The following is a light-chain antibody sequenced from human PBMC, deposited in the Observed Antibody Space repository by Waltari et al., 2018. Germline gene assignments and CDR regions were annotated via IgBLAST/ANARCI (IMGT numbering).Light chain of an antibody. CDR3: QQYDGIVLT. Sequence: EIVLTQSPGTLSLSPGDRATLSCRASQSVTSISLSWYQQKPGQAPRLLIYGASNRATGIPDRFSGSGSGTDFTLTISRLEPEDFAVYYCQQYDGIVLTFGGGTKVEI. J-gene: IGKJ4*01. V-gene: IGKV3-20*01. CDR1: QSVTSIS. CDR2: GAS.